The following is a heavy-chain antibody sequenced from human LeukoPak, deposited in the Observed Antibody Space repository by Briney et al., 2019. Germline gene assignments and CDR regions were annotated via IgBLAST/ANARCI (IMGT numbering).Heavy chain of an antibody. CDR1: GYTFTSYG. V-gene: IGHV1-18*01. CDR2: ISAYNGNT. Sequence: SVKVSCKASGYTFTSYGISWVRQAPGQGLEWMGWISAYNGNTNCAQKLQGRVTMTTDTSTSTAYMELRSLRSDDTAVYYCARSGYSSSWYGPVYYGMDVWGQGTTVTVSS. D-gene: IGHD6-13*01. CDR3: ARSGYSSSWYGPVYYGMDV. J-gene: IGHJ6*02.